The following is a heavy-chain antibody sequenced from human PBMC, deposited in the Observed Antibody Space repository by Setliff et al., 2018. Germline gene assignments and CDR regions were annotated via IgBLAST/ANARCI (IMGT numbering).Heavy chain of an antibody. CDR3: ARGKTFFGAFIRAFDI. D-gene: IGHD3-3*01. V-gene: IGHV4-59*11. Sequence: PSETLSLTCSVSDGSIDSHYWSWIRQPPGKGLEWIGSIYYSGNTNYNPSLKSRVTISMDTSKNQFSLKLSSVTAADTAVYHCARGKTFFGAFIRAFDIWGQGRMVTVSS. CDR2: IYYSGNT. CDR1: DGSIDSHY. J-gene: IGHJ3*02.